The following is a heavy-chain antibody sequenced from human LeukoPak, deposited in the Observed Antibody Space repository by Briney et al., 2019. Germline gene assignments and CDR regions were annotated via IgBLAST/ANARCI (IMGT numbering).Heavy chain of an antibody. V-gene: IGHV4-34*01. CDR2: INHSGST. D-gene: IGHD2-21*02. CDR1: GGSFSGYY. J-gene: IGHJ4*02. CDR3: ARTGWGLRPWKIYTYYFDY. Sequence: SQTLSLTCAVYGGSFSGYYWSWIRHPPGKGLEWIGEINHSGSTNYNPSLKSRVTISVDTSKNQFSLKLSSVTAADTAVYYCARTGWGLRPWKIYTYYFDYWGQGTLVTVSS.